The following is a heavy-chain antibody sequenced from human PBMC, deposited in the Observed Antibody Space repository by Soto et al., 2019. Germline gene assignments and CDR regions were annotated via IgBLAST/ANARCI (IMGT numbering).Heavy chain of an antibody. CDR2: VSFDGTKK. J-gene: IGHJ3*02. CDR1: GFTFSNFG. V-gene: IGHV3-30*18. Sequence: QVHLVESGGGVVQPGRSLRLSCAASGFTFSNFGMHWVRQAPGKGLEWVASVSFDGTKKHSADSVKGRFTISRDSSKNTLYLQMSSLRTGDTAVYYCAKDYRGNSNAFDTWGRGTMVTVSS. D-gene: IGHD3-16*02. CDR3: AKDYRGNSNAFDT.